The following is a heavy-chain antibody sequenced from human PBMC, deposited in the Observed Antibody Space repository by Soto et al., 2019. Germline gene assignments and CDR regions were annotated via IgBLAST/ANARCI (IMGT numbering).Heavy chain of an antibody. D-gene: IGHD3-22*01. V-gene: IGHV4-59*01. CDR2: IYYSGST. CDR3: ARLGHVYYYDSSGYREYLQH. J-gene: IGHJ1*01. CDR1: GGSISSYY. Sequence: SETLSLTCTVSGGSISSYYWSWIRQPPGKGLEWIGYIYYSGSTNYNPSLKSRVTISVDTSKNQFSLKLSSVTAADTAVYYCARLGHVYYYDSSGYREYLQHWGQGTLVTVSS.